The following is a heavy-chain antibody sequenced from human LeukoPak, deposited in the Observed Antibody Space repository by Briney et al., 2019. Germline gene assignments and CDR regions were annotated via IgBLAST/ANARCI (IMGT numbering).Heavy chain of an antibody. CDR1: GGSISSSSYY. J-gene: IGHJ4*02. Sequence: SETLSLTCTVSGGSISSSSYYWGWIRQPPGKGLEWIGSIYYSGSTYYNPSLKSRVTISVDTSKNQFSLKLSSVTAADTAVYYCARGKIGGYNWNDPSALDYWGQGTLVTVSS. CDR2: IYYSGST. CDR3: ARGKIGGYNWNDPSALDY. D-gene: IGHD1-20*01. V-gene: IGHV4-39*07.